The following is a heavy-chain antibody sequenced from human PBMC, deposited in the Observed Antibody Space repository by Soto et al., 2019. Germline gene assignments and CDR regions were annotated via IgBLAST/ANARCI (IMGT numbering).Heavy chain of an antibody. J-gene: IGHJ5*02. Sequence: EVQLVESGGGLVPPGGSLRLSCAASGFTFNSYSMNWVRQAPGKWLEWVSYISSSSTTKYYTDSVKGRFTISRDNAKNSLYLQMNSLRDDDTAVYYCARPSIGWEKWFVPWGQGTMVTVSS. V-gene: IGHV3-48*02. CDR2: ISSSSTTK. CDR3: ARPSIGWEKWFVP. D-gene: IGHD6-19*01. CDR1: GFTFNSYS.